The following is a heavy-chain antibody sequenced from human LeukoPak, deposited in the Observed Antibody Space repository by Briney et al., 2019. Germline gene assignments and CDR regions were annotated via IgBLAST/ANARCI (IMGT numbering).Heavy chain of an antibody. CDR3: AISPDYYDSSCLNWFDP. D-gene: IGHD3-22*01. Sequence: GGSLRLSCAASGFTFSSYAMRWARRSPGKGVGGVSAFSGNCGSTYYVDSVSGRFTIPSDNSKNKLSLQINILSGEDTAVYYWAISPDYYDSSCLNWFDPWGEGTLVTGSS. CDR2: FSGNCGST. V-gene: IGHV3-23*01. J-gene: IGHJ5*02. CDR1: GFTFSSYA.